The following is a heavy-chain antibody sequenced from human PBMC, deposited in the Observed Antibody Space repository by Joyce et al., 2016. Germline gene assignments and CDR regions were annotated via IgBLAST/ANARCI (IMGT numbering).Heavy chain of an antibody. Sequence: QVQLVQSGAEVKKPGASVKVSCKVSGYTLIELSMHWVRQAPGKGLEWMGRFEPEGGETIHAQKFRDRVTMTGDTSADTVYMEVSGLTSDDTAVYFCSAGKYGDYLDYWGQGTLVTVSS. CDR2: FEPEGGET. D-gene: IGHD4-17*01. CDR1: GYTLIELS. J-gene: IGHJ4*02. V-gene: IGHV1-24*01. CDR3: SAGKYGDYLDY.